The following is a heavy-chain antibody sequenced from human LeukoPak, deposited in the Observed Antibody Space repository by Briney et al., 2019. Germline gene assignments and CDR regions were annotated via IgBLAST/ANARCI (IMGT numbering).Heavy chain of an antibody. Sequence: GGSLRPSCAASGFTFSSYAMSWVRQAPGKGLEWVSGINWNGGSTGYADSVKGRFTISRDNAKNSLYLQMNSLRAEDTALYHCARVSKDDILTGYYSEGLFDYWGQGTLVTVSS. CDR1: GFTFSSYA. J-gene: IGHJ4*02. CDR2: INWNGGST. V-gene: IGHV3-20*01. CDR3: ARVSKDDILTGYYSEGLFDY. D-gene: IGHD3-9*01.